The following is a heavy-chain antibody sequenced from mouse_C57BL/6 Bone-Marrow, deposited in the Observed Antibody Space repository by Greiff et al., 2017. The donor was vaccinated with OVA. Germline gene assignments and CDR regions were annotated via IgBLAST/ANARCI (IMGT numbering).Heavy chain of an antibody. CDR2: SRNKANDYTT. Sequence: EVKLMESGGGLVQSGRSLRLSCATSGFTFSDFYMEWVRQAPGKGLEWIAASRNKANDYTTEYSASVKGRFIVSRYTSQSILYLQMNALRAEDTAIYYCARACYDLFDYWGQGTTLTVSS. D-gene: IGHD2-3*01. V-gene: IGHV7-1*01. CDR1: GFTFSDFY. CDR3: ARACYDLFDY. J-gene: IGHJ2*01.